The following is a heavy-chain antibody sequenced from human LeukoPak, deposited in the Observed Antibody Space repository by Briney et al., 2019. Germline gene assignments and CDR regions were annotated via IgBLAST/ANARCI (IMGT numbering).Heavy chain of an antibody. CDR1: GYTFTGYY. J-gene: IGHJ4*02. D-gene: IGHD3-3*01. CDR3: ATTRFLGWLMMNY. Sequence: ASVKVSCKASGYTFTGYYMHWVRQAPGQGLEWMGWINPNSGGTNYAQKFQGRVTMTRDTSISTAYMELSRLRSDDTAVYYCATTRFLGWLMMNYWGQGTLVTVSS. V-gene: IGHV1-2*02. CDR2: INPNSGGT.